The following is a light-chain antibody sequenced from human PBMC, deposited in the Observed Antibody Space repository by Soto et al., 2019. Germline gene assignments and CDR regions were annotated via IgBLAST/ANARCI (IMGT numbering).Light chain of an antibody. CDR1: SSDVGGYNY. CDR3: SSYTRTTTLV. CDR2: DVS. V-gene: IGLV2-14*01. J-gene: IGLJ2*01. Sequence: QSALTQPASVSGSPGQSITISCTGTSSDVGGYNYVSWYQQHPGKAPQLMIYDVSNRPSGVSDRFSGSKSGNTASLTISGLQAEDEADYYCSSYTRTTTLVFGGGTKLTV.